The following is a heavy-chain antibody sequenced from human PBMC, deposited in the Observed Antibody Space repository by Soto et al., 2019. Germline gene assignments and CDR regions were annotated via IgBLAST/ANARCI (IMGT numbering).Heavy chain of an antibody. CDR2: IDHSGIT. V-gene: IGHV4-34*04. D-gene: IGHD1-26*01. CDR3: ARGVSVTLAVQGGAPDKNYFDS. Sequence: PSETLSLTCAVSGASFSGFYWSWIRQSPGQGLEWIGEIDHSGITNHNTALKSRATMSVDTSKNQFSLKLRSVTAADTAVYYCARGVSVTLAVQGGAPDKNYFDSWSQGTLVTVSS. CDR1: GASFSGFY. J-gene: IGHJ4*02.